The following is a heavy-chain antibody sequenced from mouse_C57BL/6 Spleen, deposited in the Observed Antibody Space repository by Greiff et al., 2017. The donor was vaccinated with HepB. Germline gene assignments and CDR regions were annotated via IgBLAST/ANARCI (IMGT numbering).Heavy chain of an antibody. CDR2: IRNKANNHAT. CDR3: TRWLLRGYWYFDV. J-gene: IGHJ1*03. D-gene: IGHD2-3*01. CDR1: GFTFSDAW. Sequence: EVKLVESGGGLVQPGGSMKLSCAASGFTFSDAWMDWVRQSPEKGLEWVAEIRNKANNHATYYAESVKGRFTISRDDSKSSVYLQMNSLRAEDTGIYYCTRWLLRGYWYFDVWGTGTTVTVSS. V-gene: IGHV6-6*01.